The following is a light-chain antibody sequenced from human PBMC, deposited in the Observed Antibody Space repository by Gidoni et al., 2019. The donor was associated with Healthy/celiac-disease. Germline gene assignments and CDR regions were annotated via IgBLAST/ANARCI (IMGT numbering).Light chain of an antibody. CDR1: SSHIGAGYD. V-gene: IGLV1-40*01. Sequence: QSVLTQPPSVPGAPGQWVTISCTGSSSHIGAGYDVHWYQQLPGTAPKLLIYGNSNRPSGVPDRFSGSKSGTSASLAITGLQAEDEADYYCQSYDSSLSGVVFGGGTKLTVL. J-gene: IGLJ2*01. CDR3: QSYDSSLSGVV. CDR2: GNS.